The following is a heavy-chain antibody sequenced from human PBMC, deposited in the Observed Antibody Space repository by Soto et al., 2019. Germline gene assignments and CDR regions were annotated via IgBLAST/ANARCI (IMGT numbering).Heavy chain of an antibody. CDR2: IYYSGST. CDR1: VGSFSSGSYY. Sequence: SETLSLTCTVSVGSFSSGSYYWSWIRQPPGKGLEWIGYIYYSGSTNYNPSLKSRVTISVDTSKNQFSLKLSSVTAADTAVYYCARTIFGVVITHGGDAFDIWGQGTMVTVSS. CDR3: ARTIFGVVITHGGDAFDI. D-gene: IGHD3-3*01. V-gene: IGHV4-61*01. J-gene: IGHJ3*02.